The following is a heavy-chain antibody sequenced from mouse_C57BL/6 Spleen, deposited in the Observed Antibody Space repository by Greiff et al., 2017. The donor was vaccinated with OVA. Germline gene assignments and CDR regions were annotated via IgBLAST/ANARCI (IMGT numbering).Heavy chain of an antibody. D-gene: IGHD1-1*02. Sequence: DVKLVESGGDLVKPGGSLKLSCAASGFTFSSYGMSWVRQTPDKRLEWVGTISSGGSYTYYPDSVKGRFTITTDNAKNTLYLQMSSLKSEDTAMYYCARDGDRAWFAYWGQGTLVTVSA. V-gene: IGHV5-6*02. CDR3: ARDGDRAWFAY. J-gene: IGHJ3*01. CDR1: GFTFSSYG. CDR2: ISSGGSYT.